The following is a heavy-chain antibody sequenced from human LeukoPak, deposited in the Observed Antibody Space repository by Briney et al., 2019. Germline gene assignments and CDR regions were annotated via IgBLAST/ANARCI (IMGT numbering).Heavy chain of an antibody. CDR3: ATGGENYYDSSGWDAFDI. CDR2: IYHSGST. J-gene: IGHJ3*02. V-gene: IGHV4-4*02. Sequence: SGTLSLTCAVSGGSISSSNWWSWVRQPPGKGLEWIGEIYHSGSTNYNPSLKSRVTISVDKSKNQFSLKLSSVTAADTAVYYCATGGENYYDSSGWDAFDIWGQGTMVTVSS. D-gene: IGHD3-22*01. CDR1: GGSISSSNW.